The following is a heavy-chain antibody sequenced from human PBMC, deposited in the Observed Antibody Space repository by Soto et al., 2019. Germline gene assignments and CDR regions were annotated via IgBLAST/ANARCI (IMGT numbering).Heavy chain of an antibody. CDR3: AKQIYGGNS. CDR2: IRSKANNYAT. D-gene: IGHD2-21*02. Sequence: GSLRLSCATSGFSFIASAIRFCRQVSLKWLEWVARIRSKANNYATTYAPSVKGRFTISRDDSENTVYLQMNSLKTEDTAIYYCAKQIYGGNSWGQGTLVTVSS. J-gene: IGHJ4*02. CDR1: GFSFIASA. V-gene: IGHV3-73*01.